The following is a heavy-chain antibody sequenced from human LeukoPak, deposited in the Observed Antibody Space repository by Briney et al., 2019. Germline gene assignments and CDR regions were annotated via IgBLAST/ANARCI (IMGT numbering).Heavy chain of an antibody. CDR1: GFTFSGSA. CDR2: IGSKANSYAT. Sequence: PGGSLRLSCAASGFTFSGSAMHWVRQASGKGLEWVGRIGSKANSYATAYAASVKGRFTISRDDSKNTAYLQMNSLKTEDTAVYYCTTLSGIAAAAWGQGTLVTVSS. V-gene: IGHV3-73*01. J-gene: IGHJ5*02. CDR3: TTLSGIAAAA. D-gene: IGHD6-13*01.